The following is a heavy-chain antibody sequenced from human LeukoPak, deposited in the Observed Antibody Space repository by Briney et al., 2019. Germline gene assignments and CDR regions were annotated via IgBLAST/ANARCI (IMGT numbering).Heavy chain of an antibody. CDR2: VYHSGST. D-gene: IGHD3-10*01. CDR3: ARHLYFYGSGSRYFDF. V-gene: IGHV4-39*01. J-gene: IGHJ4*02. Sequence: PSETLSLTCTASGDSISSRNIYWGWIRQAPGRVLEWIVNVYHSGSTYYNPSLETRVIISADTSKNQLSLGLSSVTAADTALYYCARHLYFYGSGSRYFDFWGQGTLVTVSS. CDR1: GDSISSRNIY.